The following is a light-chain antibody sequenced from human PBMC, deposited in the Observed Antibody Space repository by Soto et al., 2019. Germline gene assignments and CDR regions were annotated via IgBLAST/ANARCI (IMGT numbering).Light chain of an antibody. CDR1: SSDVGTYKH. J-gene: IGLJ3*02. CDR2: DVS. Sequence: QSVLTQPRSVSGSPGQSVTISCTGSSSDVGTYKHVSWYQQHPGKAPKLMIYDVSKRPSGVPDRFSGSKSGNTASVTISGLQAEDEADYYCCSYAGSYTYWVFGGGTKLPVL. CDR3: CSYAGSYTYWV. V-gene: IGLV2-11*01.